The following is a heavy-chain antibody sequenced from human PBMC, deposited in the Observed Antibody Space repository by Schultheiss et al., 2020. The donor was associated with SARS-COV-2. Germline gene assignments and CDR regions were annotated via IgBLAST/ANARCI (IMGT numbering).Heavy chain of an antibody. J-gene: IGHJ4*02. V-gene: IGHV3-48*01. CDR3: ARVRGEYYYDRSAYYWAY. CDR1: GFTFSMYG. D-gene: IGHD3-22*01. Sequence: GGSLRLSCAASGFTFSMYGMHCVRQAPGKGLEWVSYISNSATTIYYADSVKGRFTISRDNFKNTLYLQMNSLRAEDTAVYYCARVRGEYYYDRSAYYWAYWGQGTLVTVSS. CDR2: ISNSATTI.